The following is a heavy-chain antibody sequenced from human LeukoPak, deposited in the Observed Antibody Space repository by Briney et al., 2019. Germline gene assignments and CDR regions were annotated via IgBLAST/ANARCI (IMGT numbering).Heavy chain of an antibody. CDR2: ISSSSSYI. CDR1: GFTFSSYS. D-gene: IGHD3-9*01. CDR3: ARDRTTYYDILTGYYNVEECFDY. V-gene: IGHV3-21*01. J-gene: IGHJ4*02. Sequence: PGGSLRLSCAASGFTFSSYSMNWVRQAPGKGLEWVSSISSSSSYIYYADSVKGRFTISRDNAKNSLYLQMNSLRAEDTAVYYCARDRTTYYDILTGYYNVEECFDYWGQGTLVTVSS.